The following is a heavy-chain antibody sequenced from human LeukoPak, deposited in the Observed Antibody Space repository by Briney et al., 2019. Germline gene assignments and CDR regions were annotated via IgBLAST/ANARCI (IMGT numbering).Heavy chain of an antibody. D-gene: IGHD3-9*01. Sequence: GGSLRLSCAASGFTFSSYEMNWVRQAPGKGLEWVSYFSSSGSTIYYADSVKGRFTISRDNAKNSLYLQMNSLRAEDTAVYYCARDREYYDILTGYYYYYGMDVWGQGTTVTVSS. V-gene: IGHV3-48*03. J-gene: IGHJ6*02. CDR3: ARDREYYDILTGYYYYYGMDV. CDR1: GFTFSSYE. CDR2: FSSSGSTI.